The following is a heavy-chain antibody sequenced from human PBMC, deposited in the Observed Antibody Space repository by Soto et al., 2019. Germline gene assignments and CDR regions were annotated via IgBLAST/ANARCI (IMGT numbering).Heavy chain of an antibody. D-gene: IGHD6-13*01. Sequence: ASVKVSCKASGYTFTSYYMHWVRQAPGQGLEWMGIINPSGGSTSYAQKFQGRVTMTRDTSTGKVYMELSSLRSEDTAVYYCARDRSWEAVAGPIDYWGQGTLVTVSS. CDR1: GYTFTSYY. CDR2: INPSGGST. J-gene: IGHJ4*02. CDR3: ARDRSWEAVAGPIDY. V-gene: IGHV1-46*01.